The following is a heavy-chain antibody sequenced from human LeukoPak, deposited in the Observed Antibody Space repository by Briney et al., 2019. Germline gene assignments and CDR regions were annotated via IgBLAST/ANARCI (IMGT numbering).Heavy chain of an antibody. CDR1: GGYISSYY. V-gene: IGHV4-59*01. Sequence: SETLSLTCTVSGGYISSYYWSWIRQPPGEGLEWIGYVYYTGSTNYNPSFKSRVSISVDTSKNQFSLKLRSVSAADTAVYYCAKSNGYGLVDIWGQGTMVTVSS. CDR3: AKSNGYGLVDI. CDR2: VYYTGST. D-gene: IGHD3-10*01. J-gene: IGHJ3*02.